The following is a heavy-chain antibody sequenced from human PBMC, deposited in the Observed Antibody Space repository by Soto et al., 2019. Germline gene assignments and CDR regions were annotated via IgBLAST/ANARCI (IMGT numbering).Heavy chain of an antibody. CDR1: GGSISGSNW. V-gene: IGHV4-4*02. D-gene: IGHD4-17*01. CDR2: IYHSGST. J-gene: IGHJ4*02. CDR3: ARFRSTVTTRVIDY. Sequence: SETLSLTCAVSGGSISGSNWWSWVRQPPGKGLEWIGEIYHSGSTNYNPSLKSRVTISVDKSKNQFSLKLSSVTAADTAVYYCARFRSTVTTRVIDYWGQGTLVTVSS.